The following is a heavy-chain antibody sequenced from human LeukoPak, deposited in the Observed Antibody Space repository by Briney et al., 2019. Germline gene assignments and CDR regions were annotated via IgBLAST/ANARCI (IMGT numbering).Heavy chain of an antibody. CDR1: GFTFSSYW. Sequence: PRGSLRLSCAASGFTFSSYWMSWVRQAPGKGLEWVANIKQDGSEKYYVDSVKGRFTISRDNAKNSLYLQMNSQRAEDTAVYYCARDGIYCSSTSCYPDYYYYYGMDVWGKGTTVTVSS. D-gene: IGHD2-2*01. CDR3: ARDGIYCSSTSCYPDYYYYYGMDV. CDR2: IKQDGSEK. J-gene: IGHJ6*04. V-gene: IGHV3-7*03.